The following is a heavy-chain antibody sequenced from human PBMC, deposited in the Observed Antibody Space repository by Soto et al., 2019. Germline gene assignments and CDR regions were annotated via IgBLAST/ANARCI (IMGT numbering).Heavy chain of an antibody. D-gene: IGHD3-22*01. CDR3: VRATYYSDSSGYTRCLDY. Sequence: QVQLQESGPGLVQPSQTLSLTCSVSGGSISSTDHFWSWIRHHPGKGLEWIGHIYYRGSTYYNPSLKSRLSISVDTSKNQFSLKLSSVTAADSAVYYCVRATYYSDSSGYTRCLDYWDQGTLVTVSS. CDR2: IYYRGST. CDR1: GGSISSTDHF. V-gene: IGHV4-31*03. J-gene: IGHJ4*02.